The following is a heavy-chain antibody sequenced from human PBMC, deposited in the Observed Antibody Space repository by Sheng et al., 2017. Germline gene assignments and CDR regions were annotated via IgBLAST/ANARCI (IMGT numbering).Heavy chain of an antibody. CDR2: IIPIFGTA. J-gene: IGHJ6*03. Sequence: QVQLVQSGAEVKKPGSSVKVSCKASGGTFSSYAISWVRQAPGQGLEWMGGIIPIFGTANYAQKFQGRVTITADESTSTAYMELSSLRSEDTAVYYCARDEGRKGIVGTTKKWYYYMDVWGQGTTVTVSS. CDR1: GGTFSSYA. D-gene: IGHD1-26*01. V-gene: IGHV1-69*13. CDR3: ARDEGRKGIVGTTKKWYYYMDV.